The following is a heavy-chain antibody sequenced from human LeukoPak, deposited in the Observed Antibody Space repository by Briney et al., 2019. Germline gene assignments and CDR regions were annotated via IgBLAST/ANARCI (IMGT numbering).Heavy chain of an antibody. V-gene: IGHV3-30*18. CDR2: ILYDGSNK. CDR3: AKDLGVATAWDRVLDY. J-gene: IGHJ4*02. CDR1: GFTFSNYG. Sequence: GGSLRLSCAASGFTFSNYGMHWVRQAPGKGLEWVAVILYDGSNKYYADSVKGRFTISRDNSKNTLYLQMNNLRTEDTTVYYCAKDLGVATAWDRVLDYWGQGTLVTVSS. D-gene: IGHD5-12*01.